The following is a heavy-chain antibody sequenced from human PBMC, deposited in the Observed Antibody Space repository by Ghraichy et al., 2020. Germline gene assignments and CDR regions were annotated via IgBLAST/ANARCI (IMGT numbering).Heavy chain of an antibody. CDR1: GFSFRTYG. CDR2: ISDSGDNT. CDR3: ARGGYCSGGYCFPFDY. D-gene: IGHD2-8*02. J-gene: IGHJ4*02. V-gene: IGHV3-23*01. Sequence: GSLRLSCAASGFSFRTYGMSWVRQTPGKGLEWVSSISDSGDNTNYADFVKGRFTISRDNSRDTLYLQMNSLRAEDTAIYFCARGGYCSGGYCFPFDYWGQRTLVAVS.